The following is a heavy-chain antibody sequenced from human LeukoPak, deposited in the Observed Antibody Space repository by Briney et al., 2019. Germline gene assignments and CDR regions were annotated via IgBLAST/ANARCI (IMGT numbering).Heavy chain of an antibody. CDR1: GFTFSDYY. CDR3: ARGAKWAYYFDY. J-gene: IGHJ4*02. Sequence: GGSLRLSCAASGFTFSDYYMGWIRQAPGKGLEWVSYISSSGSTIYYADSVKGRFTISRDNAKNSLYLQMNSLTAEDTAVYYCARGAKWAYYFDYWGQGTLVTVSS. V-gene: IGHV3-11*04. CDR2: ISSSGSTI. D-gene: IGHD1-26*01.